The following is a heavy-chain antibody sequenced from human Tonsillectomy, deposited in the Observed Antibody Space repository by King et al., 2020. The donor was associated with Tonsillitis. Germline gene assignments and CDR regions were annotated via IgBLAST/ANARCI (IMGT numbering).Heavy chain of an antibody. CDR1: GFTFSSYS. CDR2: ISSSSTYI. Sequence: VQLVESGGGLVKPGGSLRLSCAASGFTFSSYSMNWVRQAPGKGLEWVSSISSSSTYIFYADSLKGRFTISRDDAKNSLFLQVNSLSAEDTAVYFCARSCSSSSLDASDIWGQGTMVTVSS. D-gene: IGHD6-13*01. CDR3: ARSCSSSSLDASDI. V-gene: IGHV3-21*01. J-gene: IGHJ3*02.